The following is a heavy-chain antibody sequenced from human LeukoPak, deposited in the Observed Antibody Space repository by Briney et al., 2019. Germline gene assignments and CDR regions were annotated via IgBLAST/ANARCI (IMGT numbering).Heavy chain of an antibody. CDR2: IYYSGST. CDR3: ARALYYYGSGSYYPFDY. CDR1: GGSISSYY. D-gene: IGHD3-10*01. J-gene: IGHJ4*02. V-gene: IGHV4-59*01. Sequence: SETLSLTCTVSGGSISSYYWSWIRQPPGKGLEWIGYIYYSGSTNYNPSLKSRVTISVDTSKNQFSLKLSSVTAADTAVYYWARALYYYGSGSYYPFDYGGQGPLATVS.